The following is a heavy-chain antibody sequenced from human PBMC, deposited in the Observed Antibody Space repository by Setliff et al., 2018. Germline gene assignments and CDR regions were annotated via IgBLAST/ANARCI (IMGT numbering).Heavy chain of an antibody. V-gene: IGHV3-20*04. CDR1: GFRFNGHG. CDR2: INWDGRST. CDR3: ARDGGEY. D-gene: IGHD3-16*01. J-gene: IGHJ4*02. Sequence: PGGSLRLSCAASGFRFNGHGMNWVRQAPGKGLEWVSTINWDGRSTGYTDSVKGRFTISRDNAKNFLYLQMNSLRAEDTAVYYCARDGGEYWGQGTLVTVSS.